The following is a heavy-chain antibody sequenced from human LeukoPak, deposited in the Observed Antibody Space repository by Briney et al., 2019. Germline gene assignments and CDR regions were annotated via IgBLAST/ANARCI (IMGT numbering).Heavy chain of an antibody. J-gene: IGHJ6*02. CDR2: VNVYNGKR. D-gene: IGHD3-10*01. V-gene: IGHV1-18*04. CDR1: GYTFTNYG. Sequence: ASVKVSCKASGYTFTNYGIGWVRQAPGQGLEWMMWVNVYNGKREYAQKFQGRVTLTTDTSTTTAYMELRSLRFDDTAVYYCARTGPDHYGSGSYPLHYYGMDFWGQGTTVTVSS. CDR3: ARTGPDHYGSGSYPLHYYGMDF.